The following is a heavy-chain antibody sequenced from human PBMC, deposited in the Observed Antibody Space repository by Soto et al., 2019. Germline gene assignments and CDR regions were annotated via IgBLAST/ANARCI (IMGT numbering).Heavy chain of an antibody. CDR1: GDSVSSNSAG. CDR3: ARGEQYSGRIFDY. J-gene: IGHJ4*01. D-gene: IGHD1-26*01. V-gene: IGHV6-1*01. CDR2: TYYRSKWYY. Sequence: SQTLSLTCAITGDSVSSNSAGWSWVRQSPSRGLEWLGRTYYRSKWYYEYAVSVRGRITINPDTSKNQYSLQLNSVTPEDTAVYFCARGEQYSGRIFDYWGQGTLVTVSS.